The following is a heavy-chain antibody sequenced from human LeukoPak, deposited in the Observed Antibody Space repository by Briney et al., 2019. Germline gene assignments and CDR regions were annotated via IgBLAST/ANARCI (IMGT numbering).Heavy chain of an antibody. V-gene: IGHV1-2*02. CDR3: ASRGIAVAGKRFDP. CDR1: GYTLTDYY. Sequence: GASVKVSCKASGYTLTDYYMHWVRQAPGQGLEWMGWINPNSGGTNYAQKFQGRVTMTRDTSISTAYMELSSLRSDDTAVYYCASRGIAVAGKRFDPWGQGTLVTVSS. J-gene: IGHJ5*02. CDR2: INPNSGGT. D-gene: IGHD6-19*01.